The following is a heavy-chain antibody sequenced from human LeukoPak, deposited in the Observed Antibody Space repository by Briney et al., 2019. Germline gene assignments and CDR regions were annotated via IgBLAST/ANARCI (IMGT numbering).Heavy chain of an antibody. V-gene: IGHV1-18*01. CDR1: GYTFTNHG. Sequence: GASVKVSCKASGYTFTNHGISWVRQAPGQGLEWVGWISDHSRDGHYAQKFQGRVTMTSDTSATTAYMELRSLRSDDTAVYYCARKNSGSKADAFDRWGQGTMVTVSS. D-gene: IGHD3-10*01. CDR3: ARKNSGSKADAFDR. J-gene: IGHJ3*02. CDR2: ISDHSRDG.